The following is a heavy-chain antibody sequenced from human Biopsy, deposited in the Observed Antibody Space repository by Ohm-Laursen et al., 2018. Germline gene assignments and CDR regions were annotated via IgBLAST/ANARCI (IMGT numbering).Heavy chain of an antibody. V-gene: IGHV3-15*01. J-gene: IGHJ4*02. CDR2: IKSKTEGGTI. CDR3: TTYQY. Sequence: GSLRLSCTASGLTFTTALMSWVRQAPGKGLEWVGRIKSKTEGGTIDYAASVKGRIIISRDDSKKTVYLQMNNLKTEDTGVYYCTTYQYWGQGTLVTVSS. CDR1: GLTFTTAL. D-gene: IGHD3-16*02.